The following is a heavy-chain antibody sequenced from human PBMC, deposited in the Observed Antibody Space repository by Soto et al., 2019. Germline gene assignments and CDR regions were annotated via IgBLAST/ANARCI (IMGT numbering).Heavy chain of an antibody. J-gene: IGHJ6*02. D-gene: IGHD1-26*01. V-gene: IGHV4-31*01. CDR2: IYYSGST. CDR1: GGSISSGGYY. CDR3: ARDPGATSNYYYYYGMDV. Sequence: QVQLQESGPGLVKPSQTLSLTCTVSGGSISSGGYYWSWISQPPGKGMEWIGYIYYSGSTYYNPSLKSQVTISVDTSKNHFSLKLGSVTAADTAVYYCARDPGATSNYYYYYGMDVWGQGTTVTVSS.